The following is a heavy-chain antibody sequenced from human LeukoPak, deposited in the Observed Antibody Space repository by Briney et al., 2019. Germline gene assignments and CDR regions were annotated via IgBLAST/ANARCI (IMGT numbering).Heavy chain of an antibody. D-gene: IGHD3-22*01. V-gene: IGHV4-59*01. Sequence: SETLSLTCTVSGGSISSYYWSWIRQPPGKGLEWIGYIYYSGSTNYNPSLKSRVTISVDTSKNQFSLKLSSVTAADTAVYYCASYYDSSGFDYWGQGTLVTVSS. CDR2: IYYSGST. CDR3: ASYYDSSGFDY. CDR1: GGSISSYY. J-gene: IGHJ4*02.